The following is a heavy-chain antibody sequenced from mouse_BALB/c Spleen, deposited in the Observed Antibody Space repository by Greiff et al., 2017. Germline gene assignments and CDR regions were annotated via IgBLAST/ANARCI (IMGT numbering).Heavy chain of an antibody. V-gene: IGHV5-17*02. CDR2: ISSGSSTI. CDR1: GFTFSSFG. Sequence: EVQVVESGGGLVQPGGSRKLSCAASGFTFSSFGMHWVRQAPEKGLEWVAYISSGSSTIYYADTVKGRFTISRDNPKNTLFLQMTSLRSEDTAMYYCAREGDYYGSSPAWFAYWGQGTLVTVSA. CDR3: AREGDYYGSSPAWFAY. D-gene: IGHD1-1*01. J-gene: IGHJ3*01.